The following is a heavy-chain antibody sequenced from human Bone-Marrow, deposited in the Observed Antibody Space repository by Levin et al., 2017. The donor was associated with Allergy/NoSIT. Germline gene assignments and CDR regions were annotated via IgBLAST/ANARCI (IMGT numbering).Heavy chain of an antibody. CDR3: AKYTDYDFWSGYEHYYYYYMDV. D-gene: IGHD3-3*01. CDR2: ISGSGGST. Sequence: SGGSLRLSCAASGFTFSSYAMSWVRQAPGKGLEWVSAISGSGGSTYYADSVKGRFTISRDNSKNTLYLQMNSLRAEDTAVYYCAKYTDYDFWSGYEHYYYYYMDVWGKGTTVTVSS. J-gene: IGHJ6*03. V-gene: IGHV3-23*01. CDR1: GFTFSSYA.